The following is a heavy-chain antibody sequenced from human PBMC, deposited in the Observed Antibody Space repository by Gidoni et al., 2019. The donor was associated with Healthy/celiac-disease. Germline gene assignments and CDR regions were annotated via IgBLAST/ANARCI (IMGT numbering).Heavy chain of an antibody. V-gene: IGHV3-23*01. CDR3: AKAQGNWNDVNNWFDP. CDR2: ISGSGGST. D-gene: IGHD1-1*01. J-gene: IGHJ5*02. CDR1: GFTFSSYA. Sequence: EVQLLESGGGLVQPGGSLRLSCAASGFTFSSYAMSWVRQAPGKGLEWVSAISGSGGSTYYADSVKGRFTISRDNSKNTLYLRMNSLRAEDTAVYYCAKAQGNWNDVNNWFDPWGQGTLVTVSS.